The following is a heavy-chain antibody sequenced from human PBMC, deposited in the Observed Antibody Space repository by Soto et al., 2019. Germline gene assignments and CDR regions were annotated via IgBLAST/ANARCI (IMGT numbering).Heavy chain of an antibody. V-gene: IGHV4-59*01. D-gene: IGHD3-3*01. CDR3: ARDPESEDAFDI. Sequence: TSETLSLTCTVSGGSISSYYWTWIRQPPGKGLEWIGYIYYTGRTGYSPSLESRVTISVDTSRNQLSLRLSSVTAADTAVYYCARDPESEDAFDIWGQGTMVTVSS. J-gene: IGHJ3*02. CDR2: IYYTGRT. CDR1: GGSISSYY.